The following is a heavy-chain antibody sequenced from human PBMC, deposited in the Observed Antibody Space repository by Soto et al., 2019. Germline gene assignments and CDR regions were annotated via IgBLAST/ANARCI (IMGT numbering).Heavy chain of an antibody. D-gene: IGHD3-3*01. Sequence: PGGSLRLSCAASGFTLSSYWMHWVRQVPGKGLVWVSRINGDGSSTSYADSVKGRFTISRDNAKNTLYLQMNSLRVEDTAVYYCARDWTGFDLWGQGSLVTVSS. CDR3: ARDWTGFDL. V-gene: IGHV3-74*01. J-gene: IGHJ4*02. CDR2: INGDGSST. CDR1: GFTLSSYW.